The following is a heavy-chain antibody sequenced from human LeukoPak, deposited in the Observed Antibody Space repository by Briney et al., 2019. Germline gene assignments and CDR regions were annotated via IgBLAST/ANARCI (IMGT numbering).Heavy chain of an antibody. CDR3: AREGYYDSSGYNFDY. D-gene: IGHD3-22*01. V-gene: IGHV1-18*01. Sequence: ASVKVSCKASGGTFSSSGISWVRQAPGQGLEWMGWISAYNGNTNYAQKLQGRVTMTTDTSTSTAYMELRSLRSDDTAVYYCAREGYYDSSGYNFDYWGQGTLVTVSS. CDR1: GGTFSSSG. CDR2: ISAYNGNT. J-gene: IGHJ4*02.